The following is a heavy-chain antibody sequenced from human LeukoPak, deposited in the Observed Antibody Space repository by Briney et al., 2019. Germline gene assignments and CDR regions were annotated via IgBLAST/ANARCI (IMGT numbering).Heavy chain of an antibody. J-gene: IGHJ3*02. CDR1: GFTFSRYS. D-gene: IGHD6-25*01. V-gene: IGHV3-74*01. CDR3: ARGRLGMGVFDI. Sequence: GGSLRLSCAASGFTFSRYSMHWVRQAPGKGLVWVSHVNSDGSGTDYADSVKGRFTISRDNAKNSLYLQMNSLRAEDTAVYYCARGRLGMGVFDIWGQGTMVTVSS. CDR2: VNSDGSGT.